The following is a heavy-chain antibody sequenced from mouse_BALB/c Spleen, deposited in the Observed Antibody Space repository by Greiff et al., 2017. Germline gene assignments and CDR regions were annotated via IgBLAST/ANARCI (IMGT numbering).Heavy chain of an antibody. J-gene: IGHJ3*01. CDR2: ISSGGST. CDR1: GFTFSSYA. D-gene: IGHD1-2*01. CDR3: ARGRDYGYLAWFAY. V-gene: IGHV5-6-5*01. Sequence: VQLKESGGGLVKPGGSLKLSCAASGFTFSSYAMSWVRQTPEKRLEWVASISSGGSTYYPDSVKGRFTISRDNARNILYLQMSSLRSEDTAMYYCARGRDYGYLAWFAYWGQGTLVTVSA.